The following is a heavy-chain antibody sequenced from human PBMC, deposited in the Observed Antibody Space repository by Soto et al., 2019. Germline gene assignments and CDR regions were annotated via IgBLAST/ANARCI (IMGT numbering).Heavy chain of an antibody. Sequence: QVQLQESGPGLVKPSGTLSLTCAVSGGSISSSNWWSWVRPPPGKGLKWIGEIYHSGSTNYNPSRKCRVTTSVDKSKNQFALKLSSVTAADTAVYYCARDDMVRGVMRWFDPWGQGTLVTVSS. CDR2: IYHSGST. V-gene: IGHV4-4*02. CDR1: GGSISSSNW. J-gene: IGHJ5*02. CDR3: ARDDMVRGVMRWFDP. D-gene: IGHD3-10*01.